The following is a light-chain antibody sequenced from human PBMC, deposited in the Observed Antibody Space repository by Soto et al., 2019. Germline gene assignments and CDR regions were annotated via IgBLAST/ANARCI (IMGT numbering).Light chain of an antibody. V-gene: IGLV1-44*01. CDR3: AAWDDSLNGSYV. CDR2: SNN. J-gene: IGLJ1*01. Sequence: QSVLTHPPSASGTPGQRFTISCSGSRSNIGRNTVNWYQQLPGSAPKLLIYSNNQRPSGVPDRFSGSKSGTSASLAISGLQSEDEADYYCAAWDDSLNGSYVFGAGTKVTVL. CDR1: RSNIGRNT.